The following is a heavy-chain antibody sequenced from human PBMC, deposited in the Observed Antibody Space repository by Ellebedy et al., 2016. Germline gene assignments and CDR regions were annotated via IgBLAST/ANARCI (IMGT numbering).Heavy chain of an antibody. J-gene: IGHJ3*02. CDR2: IYYSGST. D-gene: IGHD3-22*01. CDR3: ARDAKMDYDSSGYAFDI. V-gene: IGHV4-30-4*01. Sequence: SETLSLTCTVSGGSISSGDYYWSWIRQPPGKGLEWIGYIYYSGSTYYNPSLKSRVTISVDTSKNQFSLKLSSVTAADTAVYYCARDAKMDYDSSGYAFDIWGQGTMVTVSS. CDR1: GGSISSGDYY.